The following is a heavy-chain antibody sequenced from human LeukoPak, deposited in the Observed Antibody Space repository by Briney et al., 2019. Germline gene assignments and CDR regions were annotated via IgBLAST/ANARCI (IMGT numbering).Heavy chain of an antibody. J-gene: IGHJ5*02. V-gene: IGHV4-34*01. CDR1: GGSFSGSY. Sequence: PSETLSLTCAVYGGSFSGSYWSWIRQPPGKGLECIGDINPIGSTKYNPSLQSRVTISIDTYKNHFSLKLSSVTAADTAVYYCVRGRYSSGWFKDKNWFDPWGQGIPVTVSS. CDR2: INPIGST. D-gene: IGHD6-19*01. CDR3: VRGRYSSGWFKDKNWFDP.